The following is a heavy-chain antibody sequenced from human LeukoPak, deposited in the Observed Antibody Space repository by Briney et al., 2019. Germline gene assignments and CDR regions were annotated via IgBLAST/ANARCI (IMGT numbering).Heavy chain of an antibody. V-gene: IGHV4-59*11. Sequence: PSETLSLTCIVSGGPIINHYWSWIRQPPGKGLEWVGYIHYTGRTDYSPSLKSRVSLSVDLSKNQFSLELTSVTAADTAIYFCARMVGGDYEDYWGQGTLVTVSS. CDR2: IHYTGRT. D-gene: IGHD4-17*01. CDR3: ARMVGGDYEDY. CDR1: GGPIINHY. J-gene: IGHJ4*02.